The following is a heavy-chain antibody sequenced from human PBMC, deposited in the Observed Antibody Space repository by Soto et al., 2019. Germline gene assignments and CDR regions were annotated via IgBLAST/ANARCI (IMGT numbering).Heavy chain of an antibody. V-gene: IGHV3-30-3*01. D-gene: IGHD1-26*01. CDR1: GFTFSSYA. CDR3: AREKYSGSYFGYNWLDP. CDR2: ISYDGSNK. Sequence: GGSLRLSCAASGFTFSSYAMHWVRQAPGKGLEWVAVISYDGSNKYYADSVKGRFTISRDNSKNTLYLQMNSLRAEDTAVYYCAREKYSGSYFGYNWLDPWGQGTLVTVSS. J-gene: IGHJ5*02.